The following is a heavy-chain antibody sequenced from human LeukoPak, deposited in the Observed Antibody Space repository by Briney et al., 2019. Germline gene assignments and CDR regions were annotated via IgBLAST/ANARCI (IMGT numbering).Heavy chain of an antibody. Sequence: PSETPSLTCTVSGGSISSGGYYWSWIRQHPGKGLEWIGYIYYSGSTYYNPSLKSRVTISVDTPKNQFSLKLSSVTAADTAVYYCARDSGDYYGSGSYYDAFDIWGQGTMVTVSS. V-gene: IGHV4-31*03. CDR2: IYYSGST. D-gene: IGHD3-10*01. CDR3: ARDSGDYYGSGSYYDAFDI. CDR1: GGSISSGGYY. J-gene: IGHJ3*02.